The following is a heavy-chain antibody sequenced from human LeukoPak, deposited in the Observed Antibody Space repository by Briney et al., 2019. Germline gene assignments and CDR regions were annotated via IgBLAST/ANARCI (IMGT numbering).Heavy chain of an antibody. Sequence: GGSLRLSCVASGFTFSNYVMHWVRQAPGKGLEYVSGISGDGARTYYADSVKGRFTISRDNSKNTLFVQMTSLRAEDTAVYYCVYQVQGVVKWGQGTLVTVSS. CDR1: GFTFSNYV. V-gene: IGHV3-64*05. J-gene: IGHJ4*02. D-gene: IGHD3-3*01. CDR3: VYQVQGVVK. CDR2: ISGDGART.